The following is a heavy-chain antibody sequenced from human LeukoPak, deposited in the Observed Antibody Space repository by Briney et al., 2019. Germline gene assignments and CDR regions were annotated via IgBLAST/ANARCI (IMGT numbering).Heavy chain of an antibody. CDR1: GFTFSSYG. J-gene: IGHJ4*02. CDR3: AKGGRYGSGSYYPDY. D-gene: IGHD3-10*01. V-gene: IGHV3-33*06. Sequence: GGSLRLSCAASGFTFSSYGMHWVRQAPGKGLEWVAVIWYDGSNKYYADSVTGRFTISRDNSKNTLYLQMNSLRAEDTAVYYCAKGGRYGSGSYYPDYWGQGTLVTVSS. CDR2: IWYDGSNK.